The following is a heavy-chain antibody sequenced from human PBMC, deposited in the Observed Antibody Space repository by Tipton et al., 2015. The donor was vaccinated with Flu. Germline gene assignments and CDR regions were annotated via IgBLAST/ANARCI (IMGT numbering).Heavy chain of an antibody. Sequence: TLSLTCTVSGGSISSYYWSWIRQPPGKGLEWIGYIYYSGSTNYNPSLKSRVTISVDTSKNQFSLKLSSVTAADTAVYYCASKVANWGVWEPLDYWGQGTLVTVSS. CDR2: IYYSGST. D-gene: IGHD7-27*01. CDR1: GGSISSYY. J-gene: IGHJ4*02. V-gene: IGHV4-59*01. CDR3: ASKVANWGVWEPLDY.